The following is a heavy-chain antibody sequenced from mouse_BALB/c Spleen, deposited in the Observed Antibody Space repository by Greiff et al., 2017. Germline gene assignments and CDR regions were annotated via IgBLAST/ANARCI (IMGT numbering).Heavy chain of an antibody. J-gene: IGHJ2*01. Sequence: VQLQQSGAELVRPGVSVKISCKGSGYTFTDYAMHWVKQSHAKSLEWIGVISTYYGDASYNQKFKGKATMTVDKSSSTAYMELARLTSEDSAIYYCARMGDSYYFDYWGQGTTLTVSS. V-gene: IGHV1S137*01. CDR3: ARMGDSYYFDY. CDR1: GYTFTDYA. CDR2: ISTYYGDA.